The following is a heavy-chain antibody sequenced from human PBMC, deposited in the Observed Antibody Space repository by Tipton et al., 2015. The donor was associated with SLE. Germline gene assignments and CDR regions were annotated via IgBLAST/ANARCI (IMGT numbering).Heavy chain of an antibody. D-gene: IGHD3-3*01. Sequence: TLSLTCAVSGGSISSDNWWSWVRQPPGKGLEWIGEIYHSGSTNYNPSLKSRVTISVDKSKNQVSLKLSSVTAADTAVYYCARTGYTFWNGSFDSWGQGTLVTVSS. J-gene: IGHJ4*02. CDR3: ARTGYTFWNGSFDS. V-gene: IGHV4-4*02. CDR1: GGSISSDNW. CDR2: IYHSGST.